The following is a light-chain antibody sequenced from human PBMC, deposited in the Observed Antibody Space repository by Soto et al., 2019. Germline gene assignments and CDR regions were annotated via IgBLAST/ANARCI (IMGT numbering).Light chain of an antibody. V-gene: IGKV1-39*01. Sequence: DIQMTHSPSSLSVSIGDRVTITCRASQSISTYLNCYEQKPGKAPHLLIYGASTLQSGVPSSLSGGGSGTYFTLTISCLQPEDFGSYYCQQSYTSPVTFGGGTKVAIK. CDR2: GAS. J-gene: IGKJ4*01. CDR3: QQSYTSPVT. CDR1: QSISTY.